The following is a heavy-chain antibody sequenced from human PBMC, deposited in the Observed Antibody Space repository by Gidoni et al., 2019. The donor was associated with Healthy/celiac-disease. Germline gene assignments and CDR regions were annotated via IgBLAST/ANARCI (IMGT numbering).Heavy chain of an antibody. V-gene: IGHV4-4*02. Sequence: QVQLQESGPGPVKPSGTLSLTCAVSGGSISSSNWWSWVRQPPGKGLEWIGEIYHSGSTNYNPSLKSRVTISVDKSKNQFSLKLSSVTAADTAVYYCARGASLDDYYDSSGYYFDYWGQGTLVTVSS. CDR3: ARGASLDDYYDSSGYYFDY. D-gene: IGHD3-22*01. J-gene: IGHJ4*02. CDR2: IYHSGST. CDR1: GGSISSSNW.